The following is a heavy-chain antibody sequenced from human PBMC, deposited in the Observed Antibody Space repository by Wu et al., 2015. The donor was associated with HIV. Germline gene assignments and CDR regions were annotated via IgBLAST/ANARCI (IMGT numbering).Heavy chain of an antibody. V-gene: IGHV1-2*02. J-gene: IGHJ4*02. Sequence: QVQLVQSGAEVKKPGASVKVSCKSSGYTFTGYYIHWVRQAPGQGLEWMGWINADSGDTKFAQKFQGRVTMTRDTSISTAYMELSRLRFDDLAVYYCVRRQNWNLNNYHFDYWGQGTLATVSS. CDR3: VRRQNWNLNNYHFDY. D-gene: IGHD1-1*01. CDR1: GYTFTGYY. CDR2: INADSGDT.